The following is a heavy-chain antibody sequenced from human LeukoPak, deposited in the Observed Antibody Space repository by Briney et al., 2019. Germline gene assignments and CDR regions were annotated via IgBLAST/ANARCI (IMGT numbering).Heavy chain of an antibody. CDR2: IKQDGSEK. J-gene: IGHJ6*02. Sequence: GGSLRLSCAASGFTFSYAWMNWVRQAPGKGPEWVANIKQDGSEKYYVDSVKGRFTISRDNAKNSLYLQMNSLRTEDTAVYYCAREVAARPTYYGMDVWGQGTTVTVSS. D-gene: IGHD6-6*01. V-gene: IGHV3-7*05. CDR1: GFTFSYAW. CDR3: AREVAARPTYYGMDV.